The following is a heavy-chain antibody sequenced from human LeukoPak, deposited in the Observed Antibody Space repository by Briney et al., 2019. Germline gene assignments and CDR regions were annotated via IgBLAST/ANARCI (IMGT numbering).Heavy chain of an antibody. Sequence: GGSLRLSCTASGFTFGDYAISWVRQAPGKGLEWVGFIRSKEFGGTTEYAASVKGRFTLSRDDSKNSPYLQMNSLKTEDTAVYYCARERGWFEDNWFDPWGQGTLVTVSS. V-gene: IGHV3-49*04. CDR3: ARERGWFEDNWFDP. J-gene: IGHJ5*02. CDR2: IRSKEFGGTT. CDR1: GFTFGDYA. D-gene: IGHD3-10*01.